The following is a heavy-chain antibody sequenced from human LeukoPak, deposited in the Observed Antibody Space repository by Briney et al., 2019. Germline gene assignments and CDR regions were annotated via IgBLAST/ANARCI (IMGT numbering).Heavy chain of an antibody. D-gene: IGHD3-3*01. Sequence: GASVKVSCKASGGTFSSYAISWVRQAPGQGLEWMGGIIPIFGTANYAQKFQGRVTITADESTSTAYMELSSLRSEDTAVYYCARNRYDFWSGYLPTDYYGMDVWGQGTTVTVS. J-gene: IGHJ6*02. CDR1: GGTFSSYA. CDR2: IIPIFGTA. V-gene: IGHV1-69*13. CDR3: ARNRYDFWSGYLPTDYYGMDV.